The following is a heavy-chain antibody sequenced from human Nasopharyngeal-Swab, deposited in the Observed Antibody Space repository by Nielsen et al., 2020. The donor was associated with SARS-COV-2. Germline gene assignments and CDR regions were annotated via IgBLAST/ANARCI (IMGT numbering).Heavy chain of an antibody. CDR1: GFTFNNYG. CDR3: ARRRPILHLGEFSSSFDS. J-gene: IGHJ4*02. D-gene: IGHD3-16*01. V-gene: IGHV3-30*03. Sequence: GGSLRLSCAVSGFTFNNYGMHWVRQAPGKGLEWVALISYDGSLKYYADSVKGRFTISRDSSKNTVCLQMNSLRPEDTAVYYCARRRPILHLGEFSSSFDSWGQGTLVTVSS. CDR2: ISYDGSLK.